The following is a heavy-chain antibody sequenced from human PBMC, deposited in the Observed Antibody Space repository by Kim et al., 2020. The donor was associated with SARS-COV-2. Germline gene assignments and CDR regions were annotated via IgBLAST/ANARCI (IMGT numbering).Heavy chain of an antibody. D-gene: IGHD3-10*01. Sequence: GGSLRLSCEASGFMISSYSMNWVRQAPGKGLEWISYSSRSGNTIYYADSVKGRFTISRDNAKNSMYLHMNSLTDEDTAVYYCARGELGIYTSGSYYYYGMDVCGQGTTVTVSS. CDR2: SSRSGNTI. CDR1: GFMISSYS. V-gene: IGHV3-48*02. CDR3: ARGELGIYTSGSYYYYGMDV. J-gene: IGHJ6*02.